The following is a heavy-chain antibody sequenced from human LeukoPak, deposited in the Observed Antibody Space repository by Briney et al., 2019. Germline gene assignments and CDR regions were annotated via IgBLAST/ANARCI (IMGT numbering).Heavy chain of an antibody. CDR3: ATSNLMVPGYYYGMDV. J-gene: IGHJ6*02. V-gene: IGHV3-9*01. CDR2: ISWNSGSI. Sequence: GGSLRLSCAASGSTFDDYAMHWVGQAPGKGLDWVSGISWNSGSIGYADSVKGRFTISRVNSNNTLYLQMNSLRAEDTAVYYCATSNLMVPGYYYGMDVWGQGTTVTVSS. CDR1: GSTFDDYA. D-gene: IGHD2-8*01.